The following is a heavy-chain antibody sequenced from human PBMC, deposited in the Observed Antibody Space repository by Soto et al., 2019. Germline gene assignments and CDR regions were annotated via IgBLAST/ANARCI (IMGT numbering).Heavy chain of an antibody. D-gene: IGHD3-16*01. J-gene: IGHJ6*02. V-gene: IGHV3-23*01. CDR1: GFTFSSYA. CDR3: AKGASKGDYYYYAMDV. Sequence: GGSLRLSCVASGFTFSSYAMSWVRQAPGKGLEWVSAISGSGGSTYYADSVKGRFTISRDNSKNTLYLQMNSLRVEDTAVYYCAKGASKGDYYYYAMDVWGQGTTVTVSS. CDR2: ISGSGGST.